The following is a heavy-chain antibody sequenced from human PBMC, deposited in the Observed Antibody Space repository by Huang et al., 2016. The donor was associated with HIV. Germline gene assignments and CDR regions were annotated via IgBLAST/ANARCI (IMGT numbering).Heavy chain of an antibody. V-gene: IGHV4-39*01. Sequence: QLQLQESGPGLVKPSETLSLTCTVSGGSISGSSYYWGWIRQPPGKGLEWIVNFYYSGSTYSNPSLKSRVTISVDTSKKQFSLTLRSVTAADTAVYYCASGGSFVEFWGQGTPVTFSS. CDR3: ASGGSFVEF. CDR1: GGSISGSSYY. D-gene: IGHD3-16*01. CDR2: FYYSGST. J-gene: IGHJ4*02.